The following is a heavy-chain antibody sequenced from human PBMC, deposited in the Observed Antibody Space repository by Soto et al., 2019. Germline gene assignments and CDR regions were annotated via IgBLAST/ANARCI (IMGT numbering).Heavy chain of an antibody. J-gene: IGHJ3*02. Sequence: GGSLRLSCAASGFTFSSYSMNWVRQAPGKGLEWVSSISSSSSYIYYADSVKGRFTISRDNAKNSLYLQMNSLRAEDTAVYYCATQISRDAFDIWGQGTMVTVSS. CDR2: ISSSSSYI. CDR3: ATQISRDAFDI. CDR1: GFTFSSYS. V-gene: IGHV3-21*01.